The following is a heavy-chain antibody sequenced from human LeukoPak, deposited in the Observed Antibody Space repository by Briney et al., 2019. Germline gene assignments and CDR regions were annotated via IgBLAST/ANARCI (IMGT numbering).Heavy chain of an antibody. J-gene: IGHJ4*02. V-gene: IGHV1-69*05. Sequence: SVKVSCKASGGTFSSYAISWVRQAPGQGLEWMGRIIPIFGTANYAQKFQGRVTITTDESTSTAYMELSSLRSEDTAVYYCARVGHDTGGHYYFDYWGQGTLVTVSS. D-gene: IGHD2-8*02. CDR3: ARVGHDTGGHYYFDY. CDR1: GGTFSSYA. CDR2: IIPIFGTA.